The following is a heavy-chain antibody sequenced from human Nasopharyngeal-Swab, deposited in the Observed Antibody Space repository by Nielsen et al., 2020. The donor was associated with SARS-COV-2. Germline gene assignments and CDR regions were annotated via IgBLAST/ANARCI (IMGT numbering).Heavy chain of an antibody. CDR2: ISGSGGST. J-gene: IGHJ4*02. CDR3: AKSWTYYFDY. D-gene: IGHD3/OR15-3a*01. Sequence: WIRQPPGKGLEWVSAISGSGGSTYYADSVKGRFTISRDNSKNTLYLQMNSLRVEDTAVYYCAKSWTYYFDYWGQGTLVTVSS. V-gene: IGHV3-23*01.